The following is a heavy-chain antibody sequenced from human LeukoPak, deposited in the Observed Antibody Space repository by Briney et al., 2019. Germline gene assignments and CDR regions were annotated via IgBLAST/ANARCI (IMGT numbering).Heavy chain of an antibody. V-gene: IGHV4-39*01. J-gene: IGHJ4*02. Sequence: SETPSLTCTVSGGSISSSSYYWGWIRQPPGKGLEWIGSIYYSGSTYYNSSLKSRVTISVDTSKNQFSLKLSSVTAADTAVYYCARLRPNSSGWLDYWGQGPLVTVSS. CDR2: IYYSGST. D-gene: IGHD6-19*01. CDR3: ARLRPNSSGWLDY. CDR1: GGSISSSSYY.